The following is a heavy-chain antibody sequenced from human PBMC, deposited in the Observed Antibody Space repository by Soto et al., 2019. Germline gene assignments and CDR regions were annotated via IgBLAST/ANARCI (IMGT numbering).Heavy chain of an antibody. CDR1: GFTFSSYA. CDR3: AKVPPCRYGDYRTDAIDS. CDR2: ISGSGGST. J-gene: IGHJ3*02. Sequence: GGSLRLSCAASGFTFSSYAMSWVRQAPGKALEWVSAISGSGGSTYYADSVKGRFTISRDNSKNTLYLQMNSLRAEDTAVYYCAKVPPCRYGDYRTDAIDSWGQGIMVTVSS. V-gene: IGHV3-23*01. D-gene: IGHD4-17*01.